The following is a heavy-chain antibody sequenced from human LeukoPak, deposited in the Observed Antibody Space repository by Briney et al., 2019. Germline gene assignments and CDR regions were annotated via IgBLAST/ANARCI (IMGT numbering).Heavy chain of an antibody. CDR2: ISYDGSNK. CDR3: AKDQMGHIAAVDY. CDR1: GFTFSSYG. Sequence: GGSLRLSCAASGFTFSSYGMHWVRQAPGKGLEWVAVISYDGSNKYYADSVKGRFTISRDNSKNTLYLQMNGLRAEDTAVYYCAKDQMGHIAAVDYWGQGTLVTVSS. J-gene: IGHJ4*02. D-gene: IGHD6-13*01. V-gene: IGHV3-30*18.